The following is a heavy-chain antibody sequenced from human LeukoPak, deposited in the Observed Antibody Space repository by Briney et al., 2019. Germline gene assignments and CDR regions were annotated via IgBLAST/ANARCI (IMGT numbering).Heavy chain of an antibody. D-gene: IGHD3-22*01. Sequence: GGSLRLSCAASGFTFSSCGMHWVRQAPGKGLEWVAVIWYDGSNKYYADSVKGRFIISRDNSKNTLYLQMNSLRAEDTAVYYCARSYYDSSGYHDYWGQGTLVTVSS. J-gene: IGHJ4*02. V-gene: IGHV3-33*01. CDR3: ARSYYDSSGYHDY. CDR2: IWYDGSNK. CDR1: GFTFSSCG.